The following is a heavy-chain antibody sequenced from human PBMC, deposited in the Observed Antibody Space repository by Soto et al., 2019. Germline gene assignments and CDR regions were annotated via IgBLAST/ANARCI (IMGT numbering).Heavy chain of an antibody. CDR3: TSGVTSPYYFDY. J-gene: IGHJ4*02. Sequence: EVQLVESGGGLVKPGGSLRLSCAASGFTFSNAWMSWVRQAPGKGLEWVGRIKSKTDGGTTDYAAPVKGRFTISRDDSKNTLYLQMNSLNTEDTAVYFATSGVTSPYYFDYWGQGTLVTVSS. D-gene: IGHD4-17*01. V-gene: IGHV3-15*01. CDR1: GFTFSNAW. CDR2: IKSKTDGGTT.